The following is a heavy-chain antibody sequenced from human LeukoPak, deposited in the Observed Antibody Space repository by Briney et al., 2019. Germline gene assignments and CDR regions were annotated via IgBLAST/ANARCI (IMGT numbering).Heavy chain of an antibody. J-gene: IGHJ4*02. D-gene: IGHD2-15*01. Sequence: PGGSLRLSCAASGFTFSSYEMNWVRQAPGKGLEWVSYISSSGSTRYYAESVKGRFTISRDNAKNSLYLQMNSLRAEDTAVYYCARGRGYCSGGTCYPGFLGYWGQGALVTVSS. CDR2: ISSSGSTR. CDR1: GFTFSSYE. V-gene: IGHV3-48*03. CDR3: ARGRGYCSGGTCYPGFLGY.